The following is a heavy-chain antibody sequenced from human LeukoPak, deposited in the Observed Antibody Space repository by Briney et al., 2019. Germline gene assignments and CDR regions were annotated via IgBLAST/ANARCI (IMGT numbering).Heavy chain of an antibody. CDR2: IRSKGSSYAY. D-gene: IGHD5-18*01. Sequence: GGSLRLSCAASGFTFSGYAMHWVRQAPGKGLEWVGRIRSKGSSYAYAYSASGRVTFSIDRDESKYTAYLHMNSVRAADVYYCYCAIDLGGYSYGSHFDYWGQGTLVTVSS. CDR3: YCAIDLGGYSYGSHFDY. J-gene: IGHJ4*02. CDR1: GFTFSGYA. V-gene: IGHV3-73*01.